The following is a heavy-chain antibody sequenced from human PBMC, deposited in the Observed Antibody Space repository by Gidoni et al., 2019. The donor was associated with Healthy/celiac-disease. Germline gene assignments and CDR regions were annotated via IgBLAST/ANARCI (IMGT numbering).Heavy chain of an antibody. J-gene: IGHJ4*02. CDR1: GFTFSSYA. CDR2: ISGSGCST. Sequence: EVQLLESGGGLVQPGGSLRRSCAASGFTFSSYAMSWVSQAPGKGLDWVSSISGSGCSTYYADSVKGRFTISRDNSKHTLYLQMNSLRAEDTAVYYCSKVRSGWYFFGFDYWGQGTLVTVSS. V-gene: IGHV3-23*01. CDR3: SKVRSGWYFFGFDY. D-gene: IGHD6-19*01.